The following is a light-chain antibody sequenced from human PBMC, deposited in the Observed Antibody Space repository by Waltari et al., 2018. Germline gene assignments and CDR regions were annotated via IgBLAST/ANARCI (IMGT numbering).Light chain of an antibody. Sequence: SCRASRSVGTYLAWYQQRPGQSPRLLIYDASYRATGIPARFSGSGSETDFTLTISSLQPEDFAVYYCQQRRNWPLTFGGGTRVQI. CDR2: DAS. J-gene: IGKJ4*01. CDR1: RSVGTY. V-gene: IGKV3-11*01. CDR3: QQRRNWPLT.